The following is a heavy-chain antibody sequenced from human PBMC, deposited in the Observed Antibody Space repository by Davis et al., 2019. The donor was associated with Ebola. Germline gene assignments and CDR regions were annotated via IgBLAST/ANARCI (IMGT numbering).Heavy chain of an antibody. CDR1: GYTFWNYY. D-gene: IGHD1-26*01. CDR3: ARAGYGSDLPDTYFYYYGMDV. V-gene: IGHV1-46*01. J-gene: IGHJ6*04. CDR2: INPSAGDP. Sequence: ASVKVSCKASGYTFWNYYIHWARQAPGQGLEWMGLINPSAGDPRYAPRFLGRVTMTRDTSTSTVYMELNSLGYDDTAVYFCARAGYGSDLPDTYFYYYGMDVWGKGTTVAVSS.